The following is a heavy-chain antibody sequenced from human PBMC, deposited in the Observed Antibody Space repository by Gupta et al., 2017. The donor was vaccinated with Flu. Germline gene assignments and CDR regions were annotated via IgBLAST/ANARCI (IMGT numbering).Heavy chain of an antibody. CDR2: IGGGGHTT. CDR1: GLTFSDYA. Sequence: EVRLLESGGGLVQPGGSLRLSCAASGLTFSDYAMNWVRQAPGKGLEWVSTIGGGGHTTNYADSVMGRFTISRDNSKNTLYLQMNSLRGDDTAIYYCAKDRSGNPAIDYWGQGTLVTVSA. D-gene: IGHD6-13*01. CDR3: AKDRSGNPAIDY. J-gene: IGHJ4*02. V-gene: IGHV3-23*01.